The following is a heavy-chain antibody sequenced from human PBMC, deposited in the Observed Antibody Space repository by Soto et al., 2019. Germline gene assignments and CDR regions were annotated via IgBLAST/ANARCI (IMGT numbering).Heavy chain of an antibody. CDR3: ARSGCPYDPIDW. V-gene: IGHV3-72*01. J-gene: IGHJ4*02. CDR2: TKHKAESYTT. D-gene: IGHD3-3*01. Sequence: EVQLVESGGGLVQPGGSLRLSCAVSGFTFSDHYMDWVRQVPGKGLEWVGRTKHKAESYTTEYAASVKGRFTISRDDSWSSLYLQMNGLKAEDTAVYYCARSGCPYDPIDWWGQGTLVTVSS. CDR1: GFTFSDHY.